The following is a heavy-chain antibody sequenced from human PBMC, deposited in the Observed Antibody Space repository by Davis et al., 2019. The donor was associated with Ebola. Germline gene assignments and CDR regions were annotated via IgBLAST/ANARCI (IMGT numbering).Heavy chain of an antibody. CDR1: GFTFSDYY. Sequence: GESLKISCAASGFTFSDYYMSWIRQAPGKGLEWVSYISSSGSTIYYADSVKGRFTISRDNAKNSLYLQMNSLRAEDTAAYYCARAMTYYYGSGSYRDYWGQGTLVTVSS. CDR2: ISSSGSTI. D-gene: IGHD3-10*01. V-gene: IGHV3-11*04. J-gene: IGHJ4*02. CDR3: ARAMTYYYGSGSYRDY.